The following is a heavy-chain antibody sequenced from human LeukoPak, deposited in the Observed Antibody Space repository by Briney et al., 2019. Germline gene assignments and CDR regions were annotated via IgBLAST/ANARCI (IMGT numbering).Heavy chain of an antibody. J-gene: IGHJ6*03. CDR1: GGSISSYY. CDR3: ARVTYGSSPDYYYYYYMDV. CDR2: TYYSGST. D-gene: IGHD6-13*01. V-gene: IGHV4-59*01. Sequence: SETLSLTCTVSGGSISSYYWSWIRQPPGKGLEWIGYTYYSGSTNYNPSLKSRVTISVDTSKNQFSLKLSSVTAADTAVYYCARVTYGSSPDYYYYYYMDVWGKGTTVTVSS.